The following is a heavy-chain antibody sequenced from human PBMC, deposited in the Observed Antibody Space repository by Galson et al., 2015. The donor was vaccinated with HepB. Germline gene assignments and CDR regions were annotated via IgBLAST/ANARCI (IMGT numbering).Heavy chain of an antibody. D-gene: IGHD1-26*01. V-gene: IGHV3-33*01. J-gene: IGHJ4*02. Sequence: SLRLSCAASGFTFSNYAMHWVRQAPGKGLEWVAAIRDDGSNKYYADSVKGRFTISRDNSKNTLYLQMDSLRADDTAVYYCARGAIVRASGAGDYWGQGTLVTVSS. CDR3: ARGAIVRASGAGDY. CDR2: IRDDGSNK. CDR1: GFTFSNYA.